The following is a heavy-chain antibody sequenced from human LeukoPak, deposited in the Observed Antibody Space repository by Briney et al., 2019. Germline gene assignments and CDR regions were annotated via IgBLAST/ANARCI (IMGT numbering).Heavy chain of an antibody. CDR2: IYYSGST. J-gene: IGHJ4*02. V-gene: IGHV4-59*08. CDR1: GGSISSYY. Sequence: SETLSLTCTVPGGSISSYYWSWIRQPPGKGLEWIGYIYYSGSTNYNPSLKSRVTISVDTSKNQFSLKLSSVTAADTAVYYCARHDHSSSWDYWGQGTLVTVSS. CDR3: ARHDHSSSWDY. D-gene: IGHD6-13*01.